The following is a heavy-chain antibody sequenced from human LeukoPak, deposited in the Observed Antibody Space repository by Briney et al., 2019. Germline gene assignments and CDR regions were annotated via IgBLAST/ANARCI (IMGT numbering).Heavy chain of an antibody. Sequence: SETLSLTCIVSGGSVSSYYWRWMRQPPGKGLEWVGHIFYSGTTTYNPSLKSRVTMSIVTSKSQFSPKVTFMTAADTAVDYCARVTRRGYRADPDAFDVWGQGTVVSVSS. J-gene: IGHJ3*01. D-gene: IGHD5-18*01. CDR1: GGSVSSYY. V-gene: IGHV4-59*02. CDR3: ARVTRRGYRADPDAFDV. CDR2: IFYSGTT.